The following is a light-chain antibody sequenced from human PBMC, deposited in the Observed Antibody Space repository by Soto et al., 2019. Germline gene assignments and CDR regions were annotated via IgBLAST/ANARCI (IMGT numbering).Light chain of an antibody. Sequence: DIQLTQSPSFLSASVGDSVTITCRASQAISGYSACYQQKPGKAPKFLIYVASTLQSGVPSRFSGSGSGTEFTLTISSLQPEDCATYYCQQLNSYPLTFGGGTKVEIK. CDR2: VAS. CDR3: QQLNSYPLT. CDR1: QAISGY. J-gene: IGKJ4*01. V-gene: IGKV1-9*01.